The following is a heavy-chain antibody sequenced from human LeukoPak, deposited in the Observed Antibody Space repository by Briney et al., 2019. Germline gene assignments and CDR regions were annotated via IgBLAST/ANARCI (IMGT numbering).Heavy chain of an antibody. V-gene: IGHV3-23*01. D-gene: IGHD3-22*01. CDR3: AKGDYYDSSGYLDF. J-gene: IGHJ4*02. CDR1: GFTFSSYA. Sequence: GGSLRLSCAASGFTFSSYAMSWVRQAPGKGLEWVPAISGSGGSTYYADSVKGRFTISRDNSKNTLYLQMNSLRAEDTAVYYCAKGDYYDSSGYLDFWGQGTLVTVSS. CDR2: ISGSGGST.